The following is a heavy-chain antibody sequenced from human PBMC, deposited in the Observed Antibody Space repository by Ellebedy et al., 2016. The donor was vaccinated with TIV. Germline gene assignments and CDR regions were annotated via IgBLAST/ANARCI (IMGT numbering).Heavy chain of an antibody. V-gene: IGHV3-30-3*01. J-gene: IGHJ5*02. CDR1: GFPFNNYA. Sequence: GESLKISCDASGFPFNNYALHSVRQAPGKGPEWVALISNDGVHQHYADSVKGRFIISRDNSRDTSFLEMNSLTIEDRAVFYCTRPERGRTHFDTWGQGTLVTVSA. CDR3: TRPERGRTHFDT. CDR2: ISNDGVHQ. D-gene: IGHD3-10*01.